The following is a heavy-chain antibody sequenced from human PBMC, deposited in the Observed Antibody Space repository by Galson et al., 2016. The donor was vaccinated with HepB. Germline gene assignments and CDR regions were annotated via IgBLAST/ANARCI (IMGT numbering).Heavy chain of an antibody. V-gene: IGHV3-53*01. J-gene: IGHJ4*02. CDR2: XYSGGTA. Sequence: SLRLSCAASGFSVSSXYMSWXRQAXXKGLXXVSXXYSGGTAYFPDSVXDRFAISRDKSKNTRYLQMKSLTAEDTAVYYCARDSGRGDSYGYLDYWGPGTLVTVSS. D-gene: IGHD5-18*01. CDR1: GFSVSSXY. CDR3: ARDSGRGDSYGYLDY.